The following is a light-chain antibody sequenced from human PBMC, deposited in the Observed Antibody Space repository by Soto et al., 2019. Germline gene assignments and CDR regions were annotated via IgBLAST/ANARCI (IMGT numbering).Light chain of an antibody. V-gene: IGKV3-15*01. J-gene: IGKJ2*01. CDR3: QQYSNWPYT. Sequence: EIVMTQSPATLSVSPGERATLSCRASQSVTSDLAWYQQKPGQAPRLLIYGASTRATGIPARFSGSGSGTEFTLTISSRQSEDFAVSFCQQYSNWPYTFGQGTKLEIK. CDR2: GAS. CDR1: QSVTSD.